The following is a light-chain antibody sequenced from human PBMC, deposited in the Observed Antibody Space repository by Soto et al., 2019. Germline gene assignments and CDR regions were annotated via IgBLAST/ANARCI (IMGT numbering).Light chain of an antibody. CDR1: QSVSSN. Sequence: EIVLTQTPAPPPLPPGERASPPCRASQSVSSNLAWYQQKPGQAPRLLIYDASNRATGMPARFSGSGSGTDFTLTISSLEPEDFAVYYCQQRSNWPPLTFGGGTKVDIK. V-gene: IGKV3-11*01. CDR2: DAS. J-gene: IGKJ4*01. CDR3: QQRSNWPPLT.